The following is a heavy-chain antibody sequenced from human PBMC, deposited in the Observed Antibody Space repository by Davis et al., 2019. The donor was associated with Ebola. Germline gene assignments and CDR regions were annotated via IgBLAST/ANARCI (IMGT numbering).Heavy chain of an antibody. CDR2: IYYSGST. D-gene: IGHD2-15*01. J-gene: IGHJ4*02. CDR3: ARLRQKSGLIRYYFDY. CDR1: GGSISSASHY. Sequence: MPSETLSLTCTVSGGSISSASHYWGWIRQSPGKGLEWVGSIYYSGSTYYNPSLKSRVTISVDTSKNQFSLKLSSVTAADTAVYYCARLRQKSGLIRYYFDYWGQGTLVTVSS. V-gene: IGHV4-39*01.